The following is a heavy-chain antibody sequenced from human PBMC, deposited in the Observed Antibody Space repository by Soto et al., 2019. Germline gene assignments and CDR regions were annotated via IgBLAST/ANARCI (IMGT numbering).Heavy chain of an antibody. V-gene: IGHV3-48*03. CDR1: GFTFSSSE. CDR3: ARRGSR. CDR2: IHPGGQTI. J-gene: IGHJ3*01. Sequence: EVQLVESGGGLVQPGRSLRLSCAASGFTFSSSEMYWVRQAPGKGLEWISYIHPGGQTIFYAESVKGRFNISRDNAKHSVYLQMNSLRAEDTAVYYCARRGSRWGRGTKVTVSS. D-gene: IGHD2-15*01.